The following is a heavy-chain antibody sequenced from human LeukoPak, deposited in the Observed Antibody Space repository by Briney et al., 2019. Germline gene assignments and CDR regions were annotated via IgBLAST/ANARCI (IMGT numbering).Heavy chain of an antibody. CDR1: GFTFSSYG. V-gene: IGHV3-33*01. Sequence: PGGSLRLSCAASGFTFSSYGMHWVRQAPGKGLEWVAVIWYDGSNKYYADSVKGRFTISRDNSKNTLYLQMNSLRAEDTAVYYCARDGVGATTGYYYGMDVWGQGTPVTVSS. J-gene: IGHJ6*02. CDR2: IWYDGSNK. CDR3: ARDGVGATTGYYYGMDV. D-gene: IGHD1-26*01.